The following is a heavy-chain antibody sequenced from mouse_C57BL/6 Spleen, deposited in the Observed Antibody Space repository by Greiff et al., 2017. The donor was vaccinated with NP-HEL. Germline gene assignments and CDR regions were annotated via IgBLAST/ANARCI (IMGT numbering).Heavy chain of an antibody. D-gene: IGHD2-10*01. CDR3: ARPLLLYDAMDY. CDR2: INPNNGGT. J-gene: IGHJ4*01. V-gene: IGHV1-18*01. Sequence: EVKLVESGPELVKPGASVKIPCKASGYTFTDYNMDWVKQSHGKSLEWIGDINPNNGGTIYNQKFKGKATLTVDKSSSTAYMELRSLTSEDTAVYYCARPLLLYDAMDYWGQGTSVTVSS. CDR1: GYTFTDYN.